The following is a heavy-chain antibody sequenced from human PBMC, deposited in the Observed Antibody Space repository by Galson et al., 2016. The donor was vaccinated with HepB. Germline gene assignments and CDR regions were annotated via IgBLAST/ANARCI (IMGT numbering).Heavy chain of an antibody. J-gene: IGHJ5*01. D-gene: IGHD2-15*01. CDR1: GFTFTSYS. CDR3: ARGPAAGDVGGSSFYP. CDR2: ISSTSSYI. Sequence: SLRLSCAASGFTFTSYSMFWVRQAPGKGLEWVSPISSTSSYIYYADSVKGRFTISRNNAKNSLYLQMHSLRAEDPAVYYCARGPAAGDVGGSSFYPWGQGTLVTVSS. V-gene: IGHV3-21*01.